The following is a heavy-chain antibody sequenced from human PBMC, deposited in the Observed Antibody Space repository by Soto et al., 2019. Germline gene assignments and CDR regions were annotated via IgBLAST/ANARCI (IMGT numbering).Heavy chain of an antibody. J-gene: IGHJ3*02. V-gene: IGHV4-39*01. CDR1: Y. CDR3: ARQFVDAFDI. Sequence: YWGWIRQPPGKGLEWIGSIYYSGSTYYNPSLKSRVTISVDTSKNQFSLKLSSVTAADTAVYYCARQFVDAFDIWGQGTMVTVS. CDR2: IYYSGST.